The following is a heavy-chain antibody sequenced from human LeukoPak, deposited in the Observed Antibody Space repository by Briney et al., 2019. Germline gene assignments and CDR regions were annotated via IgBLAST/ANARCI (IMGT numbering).Heavy chain of an antibody. CDR2: ISGSGGST. J-gene: IGHJ6*02. Sequence: GGSLRLSCAASGFTFSSYAMSWVRQAPGKGLEWVSAISGSGGSTYYADSVKGRFTISRDNSKNTLYLQMNSLRAEDTAVYYCAKDLEVRVAPAAGGSFYYYGMDVWGQGTTITVSS. CDR1: GFTFSSYA. D-gene: IGHD2-2*01. V-gene: IGHV3-23*01. CDR3: AKDLEVRVAPAAGGSFYYYGMDV.